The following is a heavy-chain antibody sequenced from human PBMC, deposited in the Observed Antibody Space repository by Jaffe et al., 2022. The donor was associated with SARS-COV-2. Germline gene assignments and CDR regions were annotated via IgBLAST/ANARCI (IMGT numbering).Heavy chain of an antibody. J-gene: IGHJ4*02. D-gene: IGHD2-2*01. CDR2: ISSSSDTM. Sequence: EVQLVESGGGLVQPGRSLRLSCAASGFTFSTYAMNWVRQAPGKGLEWVSYISSSSDTMYYADSVKGRFTISRDNAKNSLYLQMNTLRAEDTAVYYCAVYCSRTSCYAFASDYWGLGTLVTVSS. CDR3: AVYCSRTSCYAFASDY. V-gene: IGHV3-48*01. CDR1: GFTFSTYA.